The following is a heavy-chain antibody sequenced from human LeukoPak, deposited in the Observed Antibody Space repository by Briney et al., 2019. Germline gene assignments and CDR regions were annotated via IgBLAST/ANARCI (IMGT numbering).Heavy chain of an antibody. Sequence: GGSLRLSCAASGFTFDDYAMHWVRQAPGKGLEWVSLISGDGGSTYYAYSVKGRFTISRDNSKNSLYLQMNSLRTEDTALYYCAKDPYYYDSSGYYYPDYWGQGTLVTVSS. J-gene: IGHJ4*02. CDR1: GFTFDDYA. CDR2: ISGDGGST. D-gene: IGHD3-22*01. V-gene: IGHV3-43*02. CDR3: AKDPYYYDSSGYYYPDY.